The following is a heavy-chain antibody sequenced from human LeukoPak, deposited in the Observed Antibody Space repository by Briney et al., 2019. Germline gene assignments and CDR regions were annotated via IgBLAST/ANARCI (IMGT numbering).Heavy chain of an antibody. D-gene: IGHD6-13*01. CDR1: GFTFSSYA. V-gene: IGHV3-23*01. CDR2: ISGSGGST. Sequence: GGSLRLSCAASGFTFSSYAMSWVRQAPGKGLEWVSAISGSGGSTYYADSVKGRFTISRDNPKNTLYLQMNSLRAEDTAVYYCAKDGIAAAGTGYFDYWGQGTLVTVSS. CDR3: AKDGIAAAGTGYFDY. J-gene: IGHJ4*02.